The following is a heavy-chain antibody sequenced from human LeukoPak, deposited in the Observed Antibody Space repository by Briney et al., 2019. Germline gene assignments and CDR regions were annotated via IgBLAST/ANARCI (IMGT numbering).Heavy chain of an antibody. J-gene: IGHJ4*02. CDR1: GFTFSNYW. D-gene: IGHD2-21*01. CDR3: ARDIYGGHDY. Sequence: GGSLRLSCAASGFTFSNYWMSWVRQAPGKGLEWVANINQDGSEKSYVDSVEGRFTISRDNAKKSLYLHVNSLRAEDTAVYYCARDIYGGHDYWGQGTLLTVSP. CDR2: INQDGSEK. V-gene: IGHV3-7*04.